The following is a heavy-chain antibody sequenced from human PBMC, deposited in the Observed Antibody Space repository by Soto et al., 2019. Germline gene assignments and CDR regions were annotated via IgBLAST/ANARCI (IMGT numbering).Heavy chain of an antibody. V-gene: IGHV3-23*01. Sequence: EVQVLESGGGLVQPGGSLRLSCAASGFTFSSYAMSWVRQAPGKGLEWVSGISGSGGSTYYADSVKGRFTISRDNSKNKLYLQMDTLRAEDTAVYYCAKRAGSSSGLLYYYYYGMDVWGQGTTVTVSS. CDR3: AKRAGSSSGLLYYYYYGMDV. CDR2: ISGSGGST. D-gene: IGHD6-19*01. J-gene: IGHJ6*02. CDR1: GFTFSSYA.